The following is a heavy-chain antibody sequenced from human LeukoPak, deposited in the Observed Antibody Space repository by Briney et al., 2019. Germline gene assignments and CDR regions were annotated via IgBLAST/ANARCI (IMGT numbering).Heavy chain of an antibody. CDR3: ARDWEYCSGGSCPTLNWFDP. V-gene: IGHV3-21*04. J-gene: IGHJ5*02. CDR2: ITSSSRYT. Sequence: GGSLRLSCAASVFTFSTYNMNWVRQAPGRGLEWVSSITSSSRYTFYADSVKGRFTISRDNSKNTLYLQMSRLRSDDTAVYYCARDWEYCSGGSCPTLNWFDPWGQGTLVTVSS. CDR1: VFTFSTYN. D-gene: IGHD2-15*01.